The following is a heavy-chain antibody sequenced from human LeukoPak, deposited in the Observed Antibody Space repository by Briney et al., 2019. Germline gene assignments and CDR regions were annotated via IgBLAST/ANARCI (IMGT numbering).Heavy chain of an antibody. V-gene: IGHV4-4*02. CDR1: GGSISSGNW. CDR3: ARNGDSSSVVD. J-gene: IGHJ4*02. Sequence: SGTLSLTCAVSGGSISSGNWWSWIRQTPGEGLEWIGEIYHSGNTVYNPPLKSRVTVSVDNSKNQFSLRLTSVTAADTAVYYCARNGDSSSVVDWGQGTLVTVSS. D-gene: IGHD4-17*01. CDR2: IYHSGNT.